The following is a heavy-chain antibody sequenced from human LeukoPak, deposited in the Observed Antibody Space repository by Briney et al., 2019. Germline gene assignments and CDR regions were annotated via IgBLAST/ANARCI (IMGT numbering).Heavy chain of an antibody. J-gene: IGHJ4*02. CDR2: IRYDGSNK. Sequence: GGSLRLSCAASGFTFSSYGMHWVRQAPGKGLEWVAFIRYDGSNKYYADSVKGRFTISRDNSKSTLSLQMNSLRVEDTAIYYCATYRQVLLPFESWGQGTLVTVSS. V-gene: IGHV3-30*02. D-gene: IGHD5-18*01. CDR1: GFTFSSYG. CDR3: ATYRQVLLPFES.